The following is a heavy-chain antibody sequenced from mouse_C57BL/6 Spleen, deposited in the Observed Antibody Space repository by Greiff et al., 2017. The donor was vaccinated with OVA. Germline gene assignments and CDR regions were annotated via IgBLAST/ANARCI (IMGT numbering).Heavy chain of an antibody. CDR3: ARYLDRLYYFDY. J-gene: IGHJ2*01. CDR2: IRNKANGYTT. V-gene: IGHV7-3*01. CDR1: GFTFTDYY. Sequence: EVNVVESGGGLVQPGGSLSLSCAASGFTFTDYYMSWVRQPPGKALEWLGFIRNKANGYTTEYSASVKGRFTISRDNSQSILYLQMNALRAEDSATYYCARYLDRLYYFDYWGQGTTLTVSS.